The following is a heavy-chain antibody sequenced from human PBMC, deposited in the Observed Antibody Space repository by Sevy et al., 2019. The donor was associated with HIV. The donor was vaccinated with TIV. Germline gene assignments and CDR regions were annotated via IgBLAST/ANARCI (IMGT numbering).Heavy chain of an antibody. CDR2: ISRNSGSI. CDR1: AFTFDDYA. V-gene: IGHV3-9*03. D-gene: IGHD6-13*01. CDR3: AKEAAGTSAFDI. J-gene: IGHJ3*02. Sequence: GGSLRLSCAASAFTFDDYAMHWVRQAPGKGLEWVSGISRNSGSIGYADSVKGRFTISRDNAKNSLYLQMNSLRAEDMALYYCAKEAAGTSAFDIWGQGTMVTVSS.